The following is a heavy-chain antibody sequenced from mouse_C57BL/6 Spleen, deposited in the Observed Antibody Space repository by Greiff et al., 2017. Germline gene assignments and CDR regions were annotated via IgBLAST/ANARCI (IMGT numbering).Heavy chain of an antibody. CDR1: GYTFTDYN. CDR3: ARRRYGNVYAMDY. J-gene: IGHJ4*01. D-gene: IGHD2-10*02. V-gene: IGHV1-22*01. Sequence: EVQLQQSGPELVKPGASVKMSCKASGYTFTDYNMHWVKQSHGKSLEWIGYINPNNGGTSYNQKFKGKATLTVNKSSSTAYMELRSLTSEDSAVYYCARRRYGNVYAMDYWGQGTSVTVSS. CDR2: INPNNGGT.